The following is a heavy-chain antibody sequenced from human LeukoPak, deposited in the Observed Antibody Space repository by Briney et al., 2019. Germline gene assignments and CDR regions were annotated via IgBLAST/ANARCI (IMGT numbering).Heavy chain of an antibody. D-gene: IGHD6-6*01. CDR1: GYSISSSNW. CDR3: ARVGSSPPYYYYMDV. Sequence: SETLSLTCAVSGYSISSSNWWGWIRQPPGKGLEWIGYIYYSGSIYYNPSLKSRVTMSVDTSKDQFSLKLSSVTAVDTAVYYCARVGSSPPYYYYMDVWGKGPRSPST. CDR2: IYYSGSI. J-gene: IGHJ6*03. V-gene: IGHV4-28*05.